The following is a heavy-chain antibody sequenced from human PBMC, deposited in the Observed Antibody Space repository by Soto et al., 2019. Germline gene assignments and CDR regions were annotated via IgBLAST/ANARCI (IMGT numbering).Heavy chain of an antibody. V-gene: IGHV1-8*01. CDR2: MNPNSGNT. J-gene: IGHJ6*02. D-gene: IGHD6-19*01. CDR3: ARWVGPIAVAGPSYYYYGMDV. Sequence: ASVKVSSKAPGYTFTSYDINSVRQATGPGLEWMGWMNPNSGNTGYAQKFQGRVTMTRNTSISTAYMELSSLRSEDTAMYYCARWVGPIAVAGPSYYYYGMDVWGQGTTVTVSS. CDR1: GYTFTSYD.